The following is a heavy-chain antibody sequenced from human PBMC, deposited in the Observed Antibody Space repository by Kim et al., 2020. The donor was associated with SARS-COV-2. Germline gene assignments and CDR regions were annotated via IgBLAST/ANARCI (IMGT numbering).Heavy chain of an antibody. D-gene: IGHD3-22*01. Sequence: KGRFTISRDNSKNTLYLQMNSLRAEDTAVYYWAKDRHQTYYYDSSGSVDYWGQGTLVTVSS. J-gene: IGHJ4*02. V-gene: IGHV3-30*02. CDR3: AKDRHQTYYYDSSGSVDY.